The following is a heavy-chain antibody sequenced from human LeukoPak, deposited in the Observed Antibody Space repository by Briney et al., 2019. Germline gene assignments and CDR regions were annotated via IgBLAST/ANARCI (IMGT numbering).Heavy chain of an antibody. V-gene: IGHV4-39*07. D-gene: IGHD5-18*01. CDR2: IYYIGST. CDR3: AREGISGYSYGFFDY. Sequence: PSETLSLTCTVSGGSISSSSYYWGWLRQPPGTGLEWIGNIYYIGSTYYNPSLKSRVTISVDTSKNQFSLRLSSVTAADTAVYYCAREGISGYSYGFFDYWGQGTLVTVSS. CDR1: GGSISSSSYY. J-gene: IGHJ4*02.